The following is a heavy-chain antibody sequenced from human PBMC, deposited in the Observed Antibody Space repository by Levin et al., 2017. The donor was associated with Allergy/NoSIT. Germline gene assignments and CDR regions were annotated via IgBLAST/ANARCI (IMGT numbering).Heavy chain of an antibody. J-gene: IGHJ6*02. CDR3: ARDRVILGGTNYGYGMDG. Sequence: SETLSLTCTVSGGSISSYYWSWIRQPPGKGLEWIGCMYYSGNTKYNPSLKSRVTISLDTSKNQFSLKLSSVTAADTAVYYCARDRVILGGTNYGYGMDGWGQGTTVTVSS. D-gene: IGHD1-26*01. V-gene: IGHV4-59*01. CDR2: MYYSGNT. CDR1: GGSISSYY.